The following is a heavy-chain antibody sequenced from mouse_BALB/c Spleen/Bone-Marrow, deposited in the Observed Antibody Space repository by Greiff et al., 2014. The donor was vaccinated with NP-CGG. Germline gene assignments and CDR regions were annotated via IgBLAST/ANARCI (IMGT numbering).Heavy chain of an antibody. Sequence: VHLVESGAELARPGASVKMSRKASGYTFTSYTMHWVKQRPGQGLEWIGYINPSSGYTNYNQKFKDKATLTADKSSSTAYMQLSSLTSEDTAVYYCARFITTATEYFDCWGQGTTLTVSS. CDR1: GYTFTSYT. J-gene: IGHJ2*01. D-gene: IGHD1-2*01. CDR3: ARFITTATEYFDC. V-gene: IGHV1-4*01. CDR2: INPSSGYT.